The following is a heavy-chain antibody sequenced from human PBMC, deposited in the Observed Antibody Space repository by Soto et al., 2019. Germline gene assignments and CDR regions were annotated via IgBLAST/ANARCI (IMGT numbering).Heavy chain of an antibody. Sequence: ASVKVACKVSGYTVTEVSMHWVRQAPVKGLEWMGGFDPEDGETIYAQKFQGRVTMTEDTSTDTAYMELSSLRSEDTAVYYCWGQGHTYYDGSAIYYFSFCGQGTLVTVSS. CDR1: GYTVTEVS. J-gene: IGHJ4*02. CDR3: WGQGHTYYDGSAIYYFSF. CDR2: FDPEDGET. V-gene: IGHV1-24*01. D-gene: IGHD3-10*01.